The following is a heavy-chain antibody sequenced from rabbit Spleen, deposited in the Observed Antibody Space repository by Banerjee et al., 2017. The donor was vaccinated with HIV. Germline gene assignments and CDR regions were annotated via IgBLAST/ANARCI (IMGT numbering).Heavy chain of an antibody. V-gene: IGHV1S45*01. D-gene: IGHD8-1*01. Sequence: QQQLEESGGGLVKPGGTLTLTCKASGLDFSSSFWICWVRQAPGKGLEWIACIDVFSSGVAHYASWAKGRFTISRTSSTTVALQMTSLTAADTATYFCARDTGSSFSSYGMDLWGPGTLVTVS. J-gene: IGHJ6*01. CDR2: IDVFSSGVA. CDR1: GLDFSSSFW. CDR3: ARDTGSSFSSYGMDL.